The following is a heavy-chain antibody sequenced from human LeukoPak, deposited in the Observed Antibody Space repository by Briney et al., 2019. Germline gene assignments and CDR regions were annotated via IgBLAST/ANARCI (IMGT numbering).Heavy chain of an antibody. V-gene: IGHV4-4*07. J-gene: IGHJ3*02. D-gene: IGHD3-3*01. CDR2: IHGTLGST. Sequence: PSETLSLTCTVSGGPIRNSYWSWVRHSAGTGMQWIGRIHGTLGSTNHNPSLKSRVVMSLDTSSNQFSLRLSAMSAADTATYYCARIFDRDMWGQGTLVTVST. CDR3: ARIFDRDM. CDR1: GGPIRNSY.